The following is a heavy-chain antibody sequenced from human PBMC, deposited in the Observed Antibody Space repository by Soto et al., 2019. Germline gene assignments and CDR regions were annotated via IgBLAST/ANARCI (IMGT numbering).Heavy chain of an antibody. CDR2: ISNYNGNT. D-gene: IGHD3-22*01. CDR1: GYAFDNYG. J-gene: IGHJ4*02. V-gene: IGHV1-18*01. Sequence: ASVKVSCKASGYAFDNYGISWVRQAPGQGPEWMGWISNYNGNTKYSQKFQGRVTITRDTSASTAYMELSSLRSEDTAVYYCARGERYYYDTSGYFGFDYWGQGTLVTVSS. CDR3: ARGERYYYDTSGYFGFDY.